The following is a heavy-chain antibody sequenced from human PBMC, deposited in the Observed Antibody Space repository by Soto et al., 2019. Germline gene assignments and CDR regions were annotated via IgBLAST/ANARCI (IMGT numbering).Heavy chain of an antibody. CDR3: ARTGDGHHDFLDY. J-gene: IGHJ4*02. CDR2: INQYGNED. D-gene: IGHD1-1*01. V-gene: IGHV3-7*01. CDR1: GFTFSSYW. Sequence: AGWSLRRSCAASGFTFSSYWMNWVRQAPGKGLEWGPNINQYGNEDNLLDSVKGRFTISRDNAKNSLFLQMNSLRVDDTAVYYCARTGDGHHDFLDYWGQGALVT.